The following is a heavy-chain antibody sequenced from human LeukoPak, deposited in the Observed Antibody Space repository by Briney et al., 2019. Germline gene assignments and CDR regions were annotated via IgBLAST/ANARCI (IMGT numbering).Heavy chain of an antibody. CDR3: ARHVYGSTSDYYYYYMDV. J-gene: IGHJ6*03. D-gene: IGHD2-2*01. CDR2: INHSGST. V-gene: IGHV4-34*01. CDR1: GGSFSGYY. Sequence: PSETLSLTCAVYGGSFSGYYWSWIRQPPGKGLEWIGEINHSGSTNYNPSLKSRVTISVDTSKNQFSLKLSSVTAADTVVYYCARHVYGSTSDYYYYYMDVWGKGTTVTISS.